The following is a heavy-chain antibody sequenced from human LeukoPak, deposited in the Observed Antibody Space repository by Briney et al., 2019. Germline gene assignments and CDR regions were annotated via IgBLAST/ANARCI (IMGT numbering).Heavy chain of an antibody. D-gene: IGHD5-24*01. J-gene: IGHJ4*02. Sequence: PGGSLRLSCAASGFTISTYAMTWVRQAPGKGLEWVSSITSSGATTYYAGSVKGRFTISRDISKNTLYLQMNSLTAEDSAVYYCAKEFIAGDGHVDCDSWGQGTLVPVSS. CDR2: ITSSGATT. CDR3: AKEFIAGDGHVDCDS. V-gene: IGHV3-23*01. CDR1: GFTISTYA.